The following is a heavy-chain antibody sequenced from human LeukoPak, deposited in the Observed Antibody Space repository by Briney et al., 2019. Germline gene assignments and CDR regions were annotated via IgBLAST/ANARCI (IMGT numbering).Heavy chain of an antibody. Sequence: GGSLRLSCAASGFTFSSYSMNWVRQAPGKGLEWLSSIGSTGAYIFYADSVKGRFAISRDNAKNSLYLQMNSLRAEDTAVYYCARDRWELLRSVDYWGQGTLVTVSS. CDR1: GFTFSSYS. D-gene: IGHD2-15*01. V-gene: IGHV3-21*01. CDR2: IGSTGAYI. J-gene: IGHJ4*02. CDR3: ARDRWELLRSVDY.